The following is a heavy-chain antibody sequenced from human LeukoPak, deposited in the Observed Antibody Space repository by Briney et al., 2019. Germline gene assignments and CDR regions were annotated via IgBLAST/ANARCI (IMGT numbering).Heavy chain of an antibody. D-gene: IGHD3-10*01. CDR1: GGSISSYY. Sequence: SETQSLTCTVSGGSISSYYWSWIRQPPGKGLEWIGYTYYSGSTNYNPSLKSRVTISVDTSKNQFSLKLSSVTAADTAVYYCARHGLLWFGEFSPHYYYYGMDVWGQGTTVTVSS. CDR3: ARHGLLWFGEFSPHYYYYGMDV. V-gene: IGHV4-59*08. J-gene: IGHJ6*02. CDR2: TYYSGST.